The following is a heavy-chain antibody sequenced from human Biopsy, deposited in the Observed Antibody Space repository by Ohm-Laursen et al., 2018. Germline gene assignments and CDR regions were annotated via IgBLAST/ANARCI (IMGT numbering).Heavy chain of an antibody. CDR3: ARATNSTGWPYYYFYGMDV. D-gene: IGHD2/OR15-2a*01. V-gene: IGHV4-59*07. CDR1: GGSISSDY. CDR2: VYYSGST. Sequence: SDTLSLTCTVSGGSISSDYWSWIRQTPGKGLEWIGHVYYSGSTNYNPSLKSRVTTSVDTSKNQFSLRLNSVTAADTAVYYCARATNSTGWPYYYFYGMDVWGQGTTVTVSS. J-gene: IGHJ6*02.